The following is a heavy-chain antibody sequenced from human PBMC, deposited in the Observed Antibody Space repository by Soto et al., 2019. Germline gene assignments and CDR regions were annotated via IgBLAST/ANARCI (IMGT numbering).Heavy chain of an antibody. J-gene: IGHJ4*02. V-gene: IGHV3-11*01. CDR2: ITGAGTTT. Sequence: QVQLVESGGGLVRPGGSLRLSCAASGFTFSDYFMAWIRQAPGKGLEWISYITGAGTTTYYVESVKGRFTNSRDNGKNALYLQMNNLRAEDTAVYYCASLRPGTATPSFDYWGQGTLVTVSS. D-gene: IGHD3-10*01. CDR3: ASLRPGTATPSFDY. CDR1: GFTFSDYF.